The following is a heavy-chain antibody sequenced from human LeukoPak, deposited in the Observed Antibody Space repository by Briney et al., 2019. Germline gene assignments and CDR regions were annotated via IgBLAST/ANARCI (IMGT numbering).Heavy chain of an antibody. V-gene: IGHV3-23*01. CDR2: IIGNGAST. D-gene: IGHD6-19*01. CDR1: GFTFSVAG. J-gene: IGHJ4*02. CDR3: AKRTCSGTTCYPLDS. Sequence: GGSQRLSCVASGFTFSVAGMHWVRQAPGKGLEWVSAIIGNGASTYYTDSVKGRFTISRDNSENTLYLQMNSLRAEDTGVYYCAKRTCSGTTCYPLDSWGRGTLVTVSS.